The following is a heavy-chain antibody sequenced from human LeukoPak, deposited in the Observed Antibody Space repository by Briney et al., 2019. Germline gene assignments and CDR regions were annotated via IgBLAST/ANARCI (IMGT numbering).Heavy chain of an antibody. V-gene: IGHV4-59*01. J-gene: IGHJ4*02. Sequence: SETLSLTCTVSGGSISSYYWSWIRQPPGKGLEWIGYIYYSGSTNYNPSLKSRVTISVDTSKNQFSLKLSSVTAADTAVYYCARAADYFDYWGQGTLVTVSS. CDR2: IYYSGST. CDR1: GGSISSYY. CDR3: ARAADYFDY.